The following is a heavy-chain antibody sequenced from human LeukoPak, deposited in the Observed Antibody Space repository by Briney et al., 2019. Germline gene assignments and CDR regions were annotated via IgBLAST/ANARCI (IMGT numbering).Heavy chain of an antibody. CDR1: GFTFSSYS. CDR3: ASSVVRGVIGYFDY. J-gene: IGHJ4*02. CDR2: ISSSSSYI. D-gene: IGHD3-10*01. Sequence: GGSLRLSCAASGFTFSSYSMNWVRQAPGKGLEWVSSISSSSSYIYYADSVEGRFTISRDNAKNSLYLQMNSLRAEDTAVYYCASSVVRGVIGYFDYWGQGTLVTVSS. V-gene: IGHV3-21*01.